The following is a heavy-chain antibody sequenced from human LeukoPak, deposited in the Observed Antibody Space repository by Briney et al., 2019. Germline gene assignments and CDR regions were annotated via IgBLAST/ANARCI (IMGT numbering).Heavy chain of an antibody. J-gene: IGHJ3*02. CDR2: MNPNSGNT. CDR3: ARVGAYDFWSGSALDAFDI. V-gene: IGHV1-8*03. Sequence: GASVKVSCKASGYTFTSYDINWVRQATGQGLEWMGWMNPNSGNTGYAQKFQGRVTITRNTSISTAYMELSSLRSEDTAVYYCARVGAYDFWSGSALDAFDIWGQGTMVTVSS. CDR1: GYTFTSYD. D-gene: IGHD3-3*01.